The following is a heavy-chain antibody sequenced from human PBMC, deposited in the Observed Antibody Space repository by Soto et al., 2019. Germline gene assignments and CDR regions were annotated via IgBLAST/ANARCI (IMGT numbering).Heavy chain of an antibody. CDR1: GGSLSGYY. CDR2: INPGGIT. CDR3: ARVRITMVRGVINYYYGMDV. V-gene: IGHV4-34*01. Sequence: KPSETLSLTCAVYGGSLSGYYWTWIRQPPGKGLEWIGEINPGGITNYNPSVKSRLTISLDTSQKQVSLELTSVTAADTAVYYCARVRITMVRGVINYYYGMDVWGQGTTVTVSS. J-gene: IGHJ6*02. D-gene: IGHD3-10*01.